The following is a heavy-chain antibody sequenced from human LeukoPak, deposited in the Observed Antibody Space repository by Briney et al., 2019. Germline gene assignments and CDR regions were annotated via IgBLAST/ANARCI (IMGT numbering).Heavy chain of an antibody. CDR3: ARTALKRGFDY. V-gene: IGHV4-59*12. CDR2: IYYSGST. CDR1: GGSISSYY. D-gene: IGHD1-1*01. J-gene: IGHJ4*02. Sequence: SETLSLTCTVSGGSISSYYWSWIRQPPGKGLEWIGYIYYSGSTNYNPSLKSRVTISVDTSKNQFSLKLSSVTAADTAVYYCARTALKRGFDYWGQGTLVTVSS.